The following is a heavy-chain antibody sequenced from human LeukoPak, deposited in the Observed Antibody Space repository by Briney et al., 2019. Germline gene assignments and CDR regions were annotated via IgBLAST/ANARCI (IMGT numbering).Heavy chain of an antibody. Sequence: GGSLRLSCAASGFTFSSYWMSWVRQAPGKGLEWVANIKQDGSEKYYVDSVKGRFTISRDNAKNSLYLQMNSLRAEDTAVYYCASLYGSGPNWFDPWGQGTLVTVSS. CDR2: IKQDGSEK. CDR1: GFTFSSYW. V-gene: IGHV3-7*01. CDR3: ASLYGSGPNWFDP. J-gene: IGHJ5*02. D-gene: IGHD3-10*01.